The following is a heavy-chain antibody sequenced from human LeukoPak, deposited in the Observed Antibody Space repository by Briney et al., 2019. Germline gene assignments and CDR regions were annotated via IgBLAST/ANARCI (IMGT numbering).Heavy chain of an antibody. CDR1: GYSFTSYG. Sequence: GASVTVSCKASGYSFTSYGISWVRQAPGPGLEWMGWISVYNGNTNYAQKLQGRVTMTTATSTSTVSIELRSLRSDDTSVYDCARDGEFYSNYFDYWGQGTLVTVSS. J-gene: IGHJ4*02. V-gene: IGHV1-18*01. CDR3: ARDGEFYSNYFDY. CDR2: ISVYNGNT. D-gene: IGHD3-10*01.